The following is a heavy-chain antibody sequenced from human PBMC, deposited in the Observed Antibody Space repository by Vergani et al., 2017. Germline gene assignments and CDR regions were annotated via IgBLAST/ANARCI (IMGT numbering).Heavy chain of an antibody. V-gene: IGHV2-5*01. CDR3: AAGPYDDSSGYPNWFDP. CDR2: LDRNDDK. Sequence: QITLKESGPTLVKPTQPLTLTCTFSGFSLSTSGVCVGWLRQPPGKALGWLAILDRNDDKPYSPFLKSRLTITKDTSTNQVVLTMTIMDAVDTATYYCAAGPYDDSSGYPNWFDPWGQGTLVTVSA. J-gene: IGHJ5*02. D-gene: IGHD3-22*01. CDR1: GFSLSTSGVC.